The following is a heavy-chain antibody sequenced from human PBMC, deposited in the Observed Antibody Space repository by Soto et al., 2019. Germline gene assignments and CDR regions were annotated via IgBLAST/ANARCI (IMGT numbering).Heavy chain of an antibody. CDR1: GFTFSNYS. CDR2: ISSSSYTM. V-gene: IGHV3-48*01. J-gene: IGHJ4*02. CDR3: VRDVDY. Sequence: EVQLVESGGGLVQPGGSLRLSCAASGFTFSNYSMNWVRQAPGKGLEWVSYISSSSYTMNYADSVKGRFTISRDNAKNSPYLQMNSLRAEDTSVYYCVRDVDYWGQGTLVTVSS.